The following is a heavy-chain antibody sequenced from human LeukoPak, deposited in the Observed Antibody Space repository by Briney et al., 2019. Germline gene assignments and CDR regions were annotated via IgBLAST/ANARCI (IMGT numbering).Heavy chain of an antibody. Sequence: ASVKVSCKASGYTFTGYYMHWVRQAPGQGLEWMGWINPNSGGTNYAQKFQGRVTMTRDTSISTAYMELSRLRSDDTAVYYCARVQDPTYYYDSRGYYIDLDYWGQGTLVTVSS. J-gene: IGHJ4*02. CDR2: INPNSGGT. V-gene: IGHV1-2*02. D-gene: IGHD3-22*01. CDR1: GYTFTGYY. CDR3: ARVQDPTYYYDSRGYYIDLDY.